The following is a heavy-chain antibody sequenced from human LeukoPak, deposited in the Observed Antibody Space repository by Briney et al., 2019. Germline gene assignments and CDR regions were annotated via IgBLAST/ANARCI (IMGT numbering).Heavy chain of an antibody. Sequence: SETLSLTCTVSGGSISSYYWSWIRQPPGDGLEWLGYIFFTGNTNYNPSLRSRITISIDTSKNQFSLKLSSVTAADTAVYYCARRVHRVSSTYPRGLKTTFDYWGQGTLVTVSS. CDR2: IFFTGNT. V-gene: IGHV4-59*12. D-gene: IGHD2-2*01. J-gene: IGHJ4*02. CDR3: ARRVHRVSSTYPRGLKTTFDY. CDR1: GGSISSYY.